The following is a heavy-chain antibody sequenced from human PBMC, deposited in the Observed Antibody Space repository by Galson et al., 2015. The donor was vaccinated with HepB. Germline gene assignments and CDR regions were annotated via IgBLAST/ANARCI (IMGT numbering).Heavy chain of an antibody. Sequence: VSCKASGYTFTSYDINWVRQVTGQGPEWMGWMNPNSGNTGYAQKFQGRVSLTRDTSISTAYLELSSLRSEDTAIYYCARDYGGTQNNWFDPWGPGTLVTVSS. CDR1: GYTFTSYD. D-gene: IGHD4-23*01. CDR2: MNPNSGNT. V-gene: IGHV1-8*01. CDR3: ARDYGGTQNNWFDP. J-gene: IGHJ5*02.